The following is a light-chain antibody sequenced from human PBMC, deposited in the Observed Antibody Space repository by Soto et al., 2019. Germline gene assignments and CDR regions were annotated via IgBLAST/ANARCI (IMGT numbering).Light chain of an antibody. CDR2: HAS. CDR3: QQRTDWQRT. J-gene: IGKJ1*01. CDR1: QSVSSN. Sequence: EIVLTQSPATLSLSPGESATLSCRASQSVSSNLAWYQQKPGQAPSLLIYHASNRATGIPARFSGSGSGTDFTLTISSLEPEDFAVYYCQQRTDWQRTFGQGTKVDIK. V-gene: IGKV3-11*01.